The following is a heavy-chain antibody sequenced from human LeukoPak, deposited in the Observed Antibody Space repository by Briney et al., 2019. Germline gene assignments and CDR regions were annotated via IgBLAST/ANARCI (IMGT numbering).Heavy chain of an antibody. Sequence: SETLSLTCAVYGGSFSGYYWSWIRQPPGKGLEWIGEINHSGSTNYNPSLKSRVTISVDTSKTQFSLKLSSVTAADTAVYYCARKSIPGYSSSWFDYWGQGTLVTVSS. CDR2: INHSGST. CDR1: GGSFSGYY. D-gene: IGHD6-13*01. CDR3: ARKSIPGYSSSWFDY. J-gene: IGHJ4*02. V-gene: IGHV4-34*01.